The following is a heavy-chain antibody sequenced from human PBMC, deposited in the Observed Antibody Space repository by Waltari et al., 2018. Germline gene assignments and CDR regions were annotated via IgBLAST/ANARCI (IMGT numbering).Heavy chain of an antibody. J-gene: IGHJ4*02. CDR1: GFTFSNFA. Sequence: EVQLLESGGGLVQAGGSLRPSCAASGFTFSNFAMVWVRQAPGKGLEWVSGIGSDCSTQYGGSVKGRFTISRDNSKNTVYLEMNSLRAEDTARYFCGKDLHYYAADCWGQGTLVTVSS. D-gene: IGHD3-10*01. V-gene: IGHV3-23*01. CDR2: IGSDCST. CDR3: GKDLHYYAADC.